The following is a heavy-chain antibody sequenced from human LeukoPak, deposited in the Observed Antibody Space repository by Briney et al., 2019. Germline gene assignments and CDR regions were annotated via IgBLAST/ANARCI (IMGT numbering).Heavy chain of an antibody. CDR3: ARDSIRQQLYYFDS. J-gene: IGHJ4*02. D-gene: IGHD6-13*01. Sequence: GGSLRLSCEASGFTFSSYDMHWVRQAPGKGLEWVAFLQYDGNNKYYAESVRGRFTISKDNSKNTLFLQMNSLRPDDTAIYYCARDSIRQQLYYFDSWGQGTLVTVSS. CDR2: LQYDGNNK. CDR1: GFTFSSYD. V-gene: IGHV3-30*02.